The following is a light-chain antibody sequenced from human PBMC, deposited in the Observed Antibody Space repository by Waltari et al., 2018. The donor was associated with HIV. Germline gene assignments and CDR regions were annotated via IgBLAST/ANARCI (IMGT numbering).Light chain of an antibody. CDR1: SSDVGGYDS. J-gene: IGLJ3*02. CDR2: EVI. CDR3: CSYAGTYTYVL. Sequence: QSALTQPRSVSGSPGQSVTISCTGTSSDVGGYDSVSWYLQHPGKVPKLIIYEVIKRPAGAPDRFSGAKSGDTASRAISGLQTEDDADYFCCSYAGTYTYVLFGGGTKLTVL. V-gene: IGLV2-11*01.